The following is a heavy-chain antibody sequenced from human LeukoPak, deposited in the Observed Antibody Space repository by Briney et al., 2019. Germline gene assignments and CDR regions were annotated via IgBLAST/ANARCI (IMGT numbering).Heavy chain of an antibody. D-gene: IGHD3-22*01. CDR1: GYTFTNFG. CDR2: ISAYNGNT. J-gene: IGHJ5*02. Sequence: ASVKVSCKASGYTFTNFGISWVRQAPGQGLEWMGWISAYNGNTNYAQKLQGRVTMTTDTSTSTAYMELRSLRSDDTAVYYCARDLLPGDYYYVSSGLVDPWGQGTLVTVSS. CDR3: ARDLLPGDYYYVSSGLVDP. V-gene: IGHV1-18*01.